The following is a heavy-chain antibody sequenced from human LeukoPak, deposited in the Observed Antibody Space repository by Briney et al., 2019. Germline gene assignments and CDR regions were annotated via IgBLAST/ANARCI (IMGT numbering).Heavy chain of an antibody. CDR2: ITSSSSPI. CDR1: GFAFSSYS. Sequence: GGSLRLSCAASGFAFSSYSMNWVRQAPGKGLEWVSHITSSSSPIYYADSVKGRFTTSRDSSKNTLYLQMNSLRAEDTAVYYCAKVSGGGLYYDGMDVWGQGTTVTVSS. V-gene: IGHV3-48*01. CDR3: AKVSGGGLYYDGMDV. J-gene: IGHJ6*02. D-gene: IGHD1-14*01.